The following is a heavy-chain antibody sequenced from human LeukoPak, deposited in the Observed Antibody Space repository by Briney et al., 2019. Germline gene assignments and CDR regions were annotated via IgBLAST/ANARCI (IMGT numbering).Heavy chain of an antibody. D-gene: IGHD4-17*01. CDR1: GGSISSGSYY. J-gene: IGHJ4*02. CDR3: AREGYGDPLDY. V-gene: IGHV4-61*02. Sequence: SQTLSLTCAVSGGSISSGSYYWSWIRQPAGRGLEWIGRIYTSGSTNYNPSLKSRVTISVDTSKNQFSLKLSSVTAADTAVYYCAREGYGDPLDYWGQGTLVTVSS. CDR2: IYTSGST.